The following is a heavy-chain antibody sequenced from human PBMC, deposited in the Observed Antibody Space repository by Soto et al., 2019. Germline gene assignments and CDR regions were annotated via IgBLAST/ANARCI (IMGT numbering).Heavy chain of an antibody. CDR3: AKDMGAGHSWGYYYGIDV. Sequence: EVQLVESGGGLVQPGRSLRLSCAASGFTFDDYAMHWVRQAPGKALEWVSGISWNSGSIGYADSVKGRFTISRDNAKNSLYRQMTRLRAEDTALYYCAKDMGAGHSWGYYYGIDVLGQGTTVTVSS. J-gene: IGHJ6*02. V-gene: IGHV3-9*01. CDR2: ISWNSGSI. CDR1: GFTFDDYA. D-gene: IGHD3-10*01.